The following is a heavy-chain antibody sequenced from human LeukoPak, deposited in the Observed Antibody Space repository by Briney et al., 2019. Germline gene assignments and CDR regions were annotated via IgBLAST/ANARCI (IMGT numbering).Heavy chain of an antibody. CDR3: ASSMLSGWYNWFDP. V-gene: IGHV1-69*13. J-gene: IGHJ5*02. Sequence: ASVKVSCKASGGTFSGYAISWVRQAPGQGLEWMGGIIPIFGTANYAQKFQGRVTITADESTSTAYMELSSLRSEDTAVYYCASSMLSGWYNWFDPWGQGTLVTVSS. D-gene: IGHD6-19*01. CDR2: IIPIFGTA. CDR1: GGTFSGYA.